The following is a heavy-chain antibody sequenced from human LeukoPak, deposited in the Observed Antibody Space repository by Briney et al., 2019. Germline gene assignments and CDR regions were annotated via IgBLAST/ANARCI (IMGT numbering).Heavy chain of an antibody. CDR2: ISGSGGST. CDR3: AKNRYRLVPAAWDWFDP. Sequence: GGSLRLSCAASGFTFSSYAMSWVRQAPGKGLEWVSAISGSGGSTYYADSVKGRFTISRDNSKNTLYLQMNSLRAEDTAVYYCAKNRYRLVPAAWDWFDPWGQGTLVTVSS. CDR1: GFTFSSYA. D-gene: IGHD6-19*01. J-gene: IGHJ5*02. V-gene: IGHV3-23*01.